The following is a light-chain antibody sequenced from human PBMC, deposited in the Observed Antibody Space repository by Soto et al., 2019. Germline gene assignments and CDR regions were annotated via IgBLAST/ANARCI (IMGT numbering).Light chain of an antibody. CDR2: AAS. Sequence: DIQLTHSPSFLSASVGDRVPITCRASQDISDYLAWYLQRPGKAPKLLIYAASSLQSGVPSSFSGSGSGTDFTLTINSLQPEDFATYYCQQTYSTPTFGQGTKVDI. CDR3: QQTYSTPT. V-gene: IGKV1-39*01. CDR1: QDISDY. J-gene: IGKJ1*01.